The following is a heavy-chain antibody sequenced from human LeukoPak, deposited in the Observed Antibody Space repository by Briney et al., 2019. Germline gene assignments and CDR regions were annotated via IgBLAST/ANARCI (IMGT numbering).Heavy chain of an antibody. CDR1: GDSVSSPGFF. V-gene: IGHV4-61*08. Sequence: ASETLSLTCTVSGDSVSSPGFFWSWIRQPPGKGLEWIGHIYYTGSTKYNPSLKSRITMSIDKSKNQFSLILSSVTAADTAVYYCASRYGDYVRGWFDPWGQGTLVTVSS. D-gene: IGHD4-17*01. CDR3: ASRYGDYVRGWFDP. CDR2: IYYTGST. J-gene: IGHJ5*02.